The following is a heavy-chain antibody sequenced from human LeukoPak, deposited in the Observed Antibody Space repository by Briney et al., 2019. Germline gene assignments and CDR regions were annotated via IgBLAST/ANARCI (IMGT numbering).Heavy chain of an antibody. V-gene: IGHV3-64*01. CDR3: ARVGDVGPFDY. D-gene: IGHD1-26*01. CDR2: MSSNGGTT. J-gene: IGHJ4*02. Sequence: GGSLRLSCAASGFTFSSYAMHWVRQAPGKGLEYVSAMSSNGGTTDHANSVKGRFTISRDNSKNTLYLQMGSLRAEDMAVYYCARVGDVGPFDYWGQGTLVTVSS. CDR1: GFTFSSYA.